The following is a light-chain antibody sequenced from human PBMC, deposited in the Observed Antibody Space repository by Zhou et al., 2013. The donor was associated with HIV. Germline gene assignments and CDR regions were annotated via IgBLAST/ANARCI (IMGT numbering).Light chain of an antibody. CDR1: ESISIY. CDR3: QQSLSPLWT. V-gene: IGKV1-39*01. CDR2: GAS. J-gene: IGKJ1*01. Sequence: DIQMTQSPSSLSASVGDRVTITCRASESISIYLSWYQQKPGRAPQLLIYGASSLRSGVPSRFSGSGSGTDFTLTITSLQPEDFATYYCQQSLSPLWTFGQGTKVEI.